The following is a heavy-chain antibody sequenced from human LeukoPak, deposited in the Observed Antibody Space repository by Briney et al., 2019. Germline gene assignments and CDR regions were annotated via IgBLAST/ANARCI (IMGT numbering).Heavy chain of an antibody. J-gene: IGHJ3*02. D-gene: IGHD3-22*01. V-gene: IGHV1-46*01. CDR1: GYTFTSNY. CDR3: ARGGKYYYDSSGYYDAFDI. CDR2: ISPSGGST. Sequence: ASVKVSCKAFGYTFTSNYMHWVRQAPGQGPEWMGVISPSGGSTSYAQKFQGRVTMTRDTSTSTVHMELSSLRSEDTAVYYCARGGKYYYDSSGYYDAFDIWGQGTMVTVSS.